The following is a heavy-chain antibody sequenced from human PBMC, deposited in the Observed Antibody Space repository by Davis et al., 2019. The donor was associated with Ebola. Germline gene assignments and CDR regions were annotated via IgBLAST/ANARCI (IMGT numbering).Heavy chain of an antibody. V-gene: IGHV4-31*03. D-gene: IGHD1-26*01. Sequence: PSKTLSLTCTVSGGSISSGGYYWSWIRQHPGKGLEWIGYIYYSGSTYYNPSLKSRVTISVDTSKNQFSLKLSSVTAADTAVYYCARNEGWELLYYFDYWGQGTLVTVSS. CDR1: GGSISSGGYY. CDR3: ARNEGWELLYYFDY. CDR2: IYYSGST. J-gene: IGHJ4*02.